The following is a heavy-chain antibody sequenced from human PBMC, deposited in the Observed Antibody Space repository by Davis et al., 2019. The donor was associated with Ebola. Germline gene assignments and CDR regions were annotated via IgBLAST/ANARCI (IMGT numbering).Heavy chain of an antibody. Sequence: GESLKISCAASGFTFSSYGMHWVRQAPGKGLEWVSAISGSGGSTYYADSVKGRFTISRDNSKNTLYLQMNSLRAEDTAVYYCAKDGGMQDYENGQDAFDIWGQGTMVTVSS. J-gene: IGHJ3*02. CDR3: AKDGGMQDYENGQDAFDI. CDR2: ISGSGGST. D-gene: IGHD4-17*01. CDR1: GFTFSSYG. V-gene: IGHV3-23*01.